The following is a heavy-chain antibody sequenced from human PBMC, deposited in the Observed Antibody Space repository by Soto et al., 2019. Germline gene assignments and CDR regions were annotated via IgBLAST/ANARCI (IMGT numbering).Heavy chain of an antibody. CDR2: TYDSGST. Sequence: QVQLQESGPGLVKPSETLSLTCTVSGGSISGGGYYWSWIRQPPGKGLEWIGYTYDSGSTYYNPSLKSRISISIDTSQNQFSLRLTSVTAADTAVYYCAREIIPLTTDWYFDLWGRGTLVNVSS. V-gene: IGHV4-30-4*01. CDR1: GGSISGGGYY. D-gene: IGHD4-17*01. J-gene: IGHJ2*01. CDR3: AREIIPLTTDWYFDL.